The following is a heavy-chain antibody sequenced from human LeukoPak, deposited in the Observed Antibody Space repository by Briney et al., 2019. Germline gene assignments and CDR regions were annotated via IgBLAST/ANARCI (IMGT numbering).Heavy chain of an antibody. CDR1: GFTFSSYG. Sequence: QPGRSLRLSCAASGFTFSSYGMHWVRQAPGKGLEWVAVISYDGSNKYYADSVKGRFTISRDNSKNTLYLQMNSLRAEDTAVYYCARDGYDSSGYYLYYYYGMDVWGQGTTVTVSS. CDR2: ISYDGSNK. CDR3: ARDGYDSSGYYLYYYYGMDV. D-gene: IGHD3-22*01. V-gene: IGHV3-30*03. J-gene: IGHJ6*02.